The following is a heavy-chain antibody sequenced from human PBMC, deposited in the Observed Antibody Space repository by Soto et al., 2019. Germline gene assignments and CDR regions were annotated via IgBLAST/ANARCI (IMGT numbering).Heavy chain of an antibody. CDR1: RGTFSSDA. J-gene: IGHJ6*02. Sequence: SVQVSFQATRGTFSSDAISGVRQPPGQGLEWVVGIIPIFGTAHYAQNFQGRVTVTADESTSTAHMALRSLRSEDTAVDYGARHSYCYPDYYCYGIDVWGQGTTVTVSS. V-gene: IGHV1-69*01. CDR2: IIPIFGTA. CDR3: ARHSYCYPDYYCYGIDV. D-gene: IGHD5-18*01.